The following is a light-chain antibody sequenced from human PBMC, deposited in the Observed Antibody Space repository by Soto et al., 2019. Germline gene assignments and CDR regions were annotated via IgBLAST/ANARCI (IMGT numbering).Light chain of an antibody. CDR2: GAS. CDR1: QSVGSNY. J-gene: IGKJ3*01. V-gene: IGKV3-20*01. CDR3: QQYGSASFT. Sequence: EIVLTQSPGTLSLSPGERATLSCRASQSVGSNYLAWYQQKPGQAPRLLIYGASSRATGIPDRFSGSGSGTYFTITSSRLEPEDFAVYYCQQYGSASFTFGPGTKVDIK.